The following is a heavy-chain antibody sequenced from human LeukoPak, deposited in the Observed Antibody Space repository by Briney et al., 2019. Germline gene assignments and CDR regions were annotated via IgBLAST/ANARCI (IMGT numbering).Heavy chain of an antibody. D-gene: IGHD3-3*02. J-gene: IGHJ4*02. CDR2: INAGGGIR. CDR3: AREARVQGAFQY. Sequence: GGSLRLSCAASGLTFSTYWMRWVRQAPGKGLAWVARINAGGGIRTYANSVRGLVTISRDTAKETLFLQMNSLRAEDTAVYYSAREARVQGAFQYWGQGTLVTVSS. CDR1: GLTFSTYW. V-gene: IGHV3-74*01.